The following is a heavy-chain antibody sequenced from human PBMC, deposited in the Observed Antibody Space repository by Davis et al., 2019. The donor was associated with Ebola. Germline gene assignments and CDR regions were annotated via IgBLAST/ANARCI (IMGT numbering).Heavy chain of an antibody. J-gene: IGHJ3*02. V-gene: IGHV6-1*01. CDR2: TYYNSKWYS. CDR3: ARGWLRTGLDI. Sequence: HPQTPSLTRAISGNSVSINSAGWNWIRQSPSRGLEWLGRTYYNSKWYSDYATSVRGRITINADTSGNKFYLQLNSVTPDDTAVYYCARGWLRTGLDIWGQGTMVIVSS. CDR1: GNSVSINSAG. D-gene: IGHD3/OR15-3a*01.